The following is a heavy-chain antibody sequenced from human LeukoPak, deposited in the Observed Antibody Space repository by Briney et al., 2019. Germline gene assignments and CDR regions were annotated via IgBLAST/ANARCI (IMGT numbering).Heavy chain of an antibody. V-gene: IGHV4-59*08. CDR3: ASLHGYGSGRP. CDR2: TYYSGST. J-gene: IGHJ5*02. CDR1: GGSISSYH. Sequence: KPSETPSLTCTVSGGSISSYHWRWIRQPPGEGLGWIGYTYYSGSTNYNPSLKSRVTISVDTSKNQFSLKLSSVTAADTAVYYCASLHGYGSGRPWGQGTLVTVSS. D-gene: IGHD3-10*01.